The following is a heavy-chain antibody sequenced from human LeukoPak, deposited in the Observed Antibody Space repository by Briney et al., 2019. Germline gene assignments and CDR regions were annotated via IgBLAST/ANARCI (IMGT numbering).Heavy chain of an antibody. Sequence: GRSLRLSCAASGFTFSSYAMHWVRQAPGKGLEWVAVISYDGSNKYYADSVKGRFTISRDNSKNTLYLQMSSLRAEDTAVYYCARDQRTIVVVPAAMAGPPYYGMDVWGQGTTVTVSS. J-gene: IGHJ6*02. CDR3: ARDQRTIVVVPAAMAGPPYYGMDV. D-gene: IGHD2-2*01. V-gene: IGHV3-30-3*01. CDR2: ISYDGSNK. CDR1: GFTFSSYA.